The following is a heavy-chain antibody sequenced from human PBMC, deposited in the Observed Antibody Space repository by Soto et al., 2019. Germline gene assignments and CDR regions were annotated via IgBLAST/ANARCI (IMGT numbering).Heavy chain of an antibody. Sequence: SETLSLTCTVSGGSISSYDWSWIRQPAGKGLEWIGRIYTSGSTNYNPSLKSRVTMSVDTSKNQFSLKLSSVTAADTAVYYCATRESYYGMDVWGQGTTVTVSS. CDR1: GGSISSYD. J-gene: IGHJ6*02. V-gene: IGHV4-4*07. D-gene: IGHD1-26*01. CDR3: ATRESYYGMDV. CDR2: IYTSGST.